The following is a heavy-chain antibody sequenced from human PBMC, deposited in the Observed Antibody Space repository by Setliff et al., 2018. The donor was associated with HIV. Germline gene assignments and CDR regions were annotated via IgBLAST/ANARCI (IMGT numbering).Heavy chain of an antibody. V-gene: IGHV3-48*01. J-gene: IGHJ4*01. CDR1: GFTFGDYA. CDR2: ISMSSHTSV. Sequence: GGSLRLSCTASGFTFGDYAMSWVRQAPGKGLEWVSYISMSSHTSVIYSDSVKGRFTISRDNARNSFYLQMNSLRVDDTAVYFCARDKWASGFDFWGHGALVTVSS. D-gene: IGHD1-26*01. CDR3: ARDKWASGFDF.